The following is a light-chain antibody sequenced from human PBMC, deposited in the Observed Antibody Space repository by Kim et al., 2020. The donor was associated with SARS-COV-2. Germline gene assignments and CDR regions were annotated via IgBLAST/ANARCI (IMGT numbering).Light chain of an antibody. J-gene: IGLJ3*02. Sequence: ELTQPPSASGTPGQRVTMSCSGSSSNVGSNTVNWYQQLPGTAPKLLIYSNDRRPSGVPERISGSKSGTSASLAISGLQSEDEADYYCAAWDDSLNGWVFGGGTTLTVL. CDR2: SND. CDR3: AAWDDSLNGWV. CDR1: SSNVGSNT. V-gene: IGLV1-44*01.